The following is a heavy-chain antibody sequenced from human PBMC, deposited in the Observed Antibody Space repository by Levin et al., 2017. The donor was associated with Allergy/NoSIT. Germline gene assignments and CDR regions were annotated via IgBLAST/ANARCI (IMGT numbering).Heavy chain of an antibody. CDR2: ISSTGSTI. Sequence: GGSLRLSCAASGFTFSSYEMNWVRRAPGKGLEWVSYISSTGSTIYSADSVKGRFTISRDNAKNSLYLHMNSLRAEDTAVYYCARQLGNFWSGYNYFDYWGQGTLATVSS. D-gene: IGHD3-3*01. CDR1: GFTFSSYE. V-gene: IGHV3-48*03. CDR3: ARQLGNFWSGYNYFDY. J-gene: IGHJ4*02.